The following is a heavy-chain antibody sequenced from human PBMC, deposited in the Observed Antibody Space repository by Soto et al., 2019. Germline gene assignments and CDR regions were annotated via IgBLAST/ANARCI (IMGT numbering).Heavy chain of an antibody. V-gene: IGHV4-34*01. D-gene: IGHD3-10*01. CDR2: INHSGST. CDR1: GGSFSGYY. J-gene: IGHJ6*02. CDR3: ARGGRGYHDSGSYYSPPDV. Sequence: PSETLSLTCAVYGGSFSGYYWSWIRQPPGKGLEWIGEINHSGSTNYNPSLTSRVTISVDTSKNQFSLKLTSVTAADTAVYYCARGGRGYHDSGSYYSPPDVWGQGTTVT.